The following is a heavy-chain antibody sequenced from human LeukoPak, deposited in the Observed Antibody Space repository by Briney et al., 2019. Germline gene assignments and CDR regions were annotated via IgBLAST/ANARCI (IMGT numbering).Heavy chain of an antibody. D-gene: IGHD5-12*01. CDR1: GFTFSSYA. V-gene: IGHV3-30*04. CDR2: ISYDGSNK. J-gene: IGHJ4*02. Sequence: GGSLRLSCAASGFTFSSYAMHWVRQAPGKGLEWVAVISYDGSNKYHADSVKGRFTISRDNSKNTLYLQMNSLRAEDTAVYYCARDQGYSGYGLFDYWGQGTLVTVSS. CDR3: ARDQGYSGYGLFDY.